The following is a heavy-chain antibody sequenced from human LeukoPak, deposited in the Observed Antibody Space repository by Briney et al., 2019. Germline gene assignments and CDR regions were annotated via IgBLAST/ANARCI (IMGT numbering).Heavy chain of an antibody. CDR1: GYTFSHYS. V-gene: IGHV3-23*01. J-gene: IGHJ4*02. D-gene: IGHD5-24*01. CDR3: ASLYNDYGDY. CDR2: TIGSGDSK. Sequence: GGSLRLSCAASGYTFSHYSVSWVRQAPGKGLEWVSGTIGSGDSKFYADPVKGRFTISRDNSRNTLYLHMNSLRVDDTAVYYCASLYNDYGDYWGQGALVTVSS.